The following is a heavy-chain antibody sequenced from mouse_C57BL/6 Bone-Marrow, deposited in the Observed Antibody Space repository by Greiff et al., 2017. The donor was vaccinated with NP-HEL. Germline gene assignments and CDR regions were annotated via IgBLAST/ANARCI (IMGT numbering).Heavy chain of an antibody. Sequence: QVQLQQSGPGLVQPSQSLSITCTVSGFSLTSYGVHWVRQSPGKGLEWLGVIWSGGSTDYNAAFISRLSISKDNSKSHVFFKMDSLQADDTAIYYCARNGYYGWDWFAYWGQGTLVTVSA. CDR2: IWSGGST. CDR3: ARNGYYGWDWFAY. J-gene: IGHJ3*01. CDR1: GFSLTSYG. V-gene: IGHV2-2*01. D-gene: IGHD2-2*01.